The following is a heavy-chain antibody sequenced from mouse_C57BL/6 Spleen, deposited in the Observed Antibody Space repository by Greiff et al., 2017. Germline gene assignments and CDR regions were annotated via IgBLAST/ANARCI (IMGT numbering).Heavy chain of an antibody. CDR2: INPNNGGT. D-gene: IGHD1-1*01. CDR1: GYTFTDYF. Sequence: EVQLQQSGPELVKPGASVKISRKASGYTFTDYFMNWVKQSHGKSLEWIGDINPNNGGTSYTQKFKGKATLTVDKSSSTAYMELRSLTSEDYAVYYWARGITTVVPDYYAMDYWGQGTSVTVSA. CDR3: ARGITTVVPDYYAMDY. J-gene: IGHJ4*01. V-gene: IGHV1-26*01.